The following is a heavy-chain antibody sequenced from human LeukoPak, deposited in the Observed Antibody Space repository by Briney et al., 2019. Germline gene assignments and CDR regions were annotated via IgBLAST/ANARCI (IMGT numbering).Heavy chain of an antibody. Sequence: GASVKVSCKASGGTFSSYAISWVRQAPGQALEWMGGIIPIFGTANYAQKFQGRVTITADESTSTAYMELSSLRSEDTAVYYCAYNGNGYLTPIDYWGQGALVTVSS. V-gene: IGHV1-69*13. CDR2: IIPIFGTA. CDR1: GGTFSSYA. J-gene: IGHJ4*01. D-gene: IGHD5-18*01. CDR3: AYNGNGYLTPIDY.